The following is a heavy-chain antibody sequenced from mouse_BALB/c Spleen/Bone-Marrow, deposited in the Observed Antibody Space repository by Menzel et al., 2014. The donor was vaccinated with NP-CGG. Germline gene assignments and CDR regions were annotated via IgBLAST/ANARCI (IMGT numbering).Heavy chain of an antibody. D-gene: IGHD2-1*01. V-gene: IGHV1-7*01. J-gene: IGHJ3*01. Sequence: QVQLQQSGAELAKPGASVKMSCKTSGYTFTTYWIHWVKQRPGQGLEWIGYINPSTSYTEYNQKFKDKATLTADKSSSTAYMQLSSLTSEEFAVYYCAREGIYYGNTWFAYWGQGTLVTVSA. CDR1: GYTFTTYW. CDR2: INPSTSYT. CDR3: AREGIYYGNTWFAY.